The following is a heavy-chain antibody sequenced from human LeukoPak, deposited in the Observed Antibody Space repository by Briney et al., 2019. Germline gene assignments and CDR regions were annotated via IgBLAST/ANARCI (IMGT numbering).Heavy chain of an antibody. J-gene: IGHJ4*02. V-gene: IGHV1-46*03. CDR3: ARVTYYYDSSGYYYLHY. D-gene: IGHD3-22*01. Sequence: ASVKVSCKASGGTFSSYAISWVRQAPGQGLEWMGIINPSGGSTSYAQKFQGRVTMTRDTSTSTVYMGLSSLRSEDTAVYYCARVTYYYDSSGYYYLHYWGQGTLVTVSS. CDR1: GGTFSSYA. CDR2: INPSGGST.